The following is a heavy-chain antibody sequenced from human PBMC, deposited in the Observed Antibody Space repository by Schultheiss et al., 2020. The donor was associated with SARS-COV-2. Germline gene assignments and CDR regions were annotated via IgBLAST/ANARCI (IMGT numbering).Heavy chain of an antibody. CDR2: ISSSGSTI. CDR1: GFTFSDYY. D-gene: IGHD6-19*01. Sequence: GGSLRLSCAASGFTFSDYYMSWIRQAPGKGLEWVSYISSSGSTIYYADSVKGRFTISRDNSKNTLYLQMNSLRAEDTAVYYCAKDIGYSSGWYLRDYYYGIDVWGQGTTVTVSS. J-gene: IGHJ6*02. V-gene: IGHV3-11*04. CDR3: AKDIGYSSGWYLRDYYYGIDV.